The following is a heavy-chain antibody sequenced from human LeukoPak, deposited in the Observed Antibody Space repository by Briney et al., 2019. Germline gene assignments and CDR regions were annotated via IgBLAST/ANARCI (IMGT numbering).Heavy chain of an antibody. Sequence: PGGSLRLSCVASGFTFNSYWMHWVRQAPGKGLVWVSRSNSDGSSTVYADSVEGRFTISRDNAKNTLYLQMNSLRAEDTAVYYCATDGESTVDFDFWGQGTLVTVSS. CDR3: ATDGESTVDFDF. D-gene: IGHD4-23*01. CDR2: SNSDGSST. CDR1: GFTFNSYW. V-gene: IGHV3-74*01. J-gene: IGHJ4*02.